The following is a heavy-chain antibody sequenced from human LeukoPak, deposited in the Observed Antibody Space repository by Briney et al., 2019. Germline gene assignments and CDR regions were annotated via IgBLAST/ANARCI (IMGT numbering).Heavy chain of an antibody. D-gene: IGHD2-15*01. CDR1: GFTFSSYW. J-gene: IGHJ4*02. CDR3: AREGECSGGSCYFPSGLFDY. V-gene: IGHV3-7*01. CDR2: IKQDGSEK. Sequence: PGGSLRLSCAASGFTFSSYWMSWVRQAPGKGLEWVANIKQDGSEKYYVDSVKGRFTISRDNAKNSLYLQMNSLRAEDTAVYYCAREGECSGGSCYFPSGLFDYWGQGTLVTVSS.